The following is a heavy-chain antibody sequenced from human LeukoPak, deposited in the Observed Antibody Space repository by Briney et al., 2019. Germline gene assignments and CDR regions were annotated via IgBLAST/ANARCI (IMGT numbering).Heavy chain of an antibody. V-gene: IGHV3-33*01. J-gene: IGHJ4*02. D-gene: IGHD1-26*01. CDR1: GFTFSGYG. CDR3: ARVSGSGIMGYFDY. Sequence: GGSLRLSCAASGFTFSGYGMHWVRQAPGKGLEWVAVIWYDGSNKYYADSVKGRFTISRDNSKNTLYLQMNSLRAEDTAVYYCARVSGSGIMGYFDYWGQGTLVTVSS. CDR2: IWYDGSNK.